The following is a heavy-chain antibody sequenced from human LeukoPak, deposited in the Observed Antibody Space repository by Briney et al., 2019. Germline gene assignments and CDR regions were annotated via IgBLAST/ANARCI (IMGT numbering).Heavy chain of an antibody. Sequence: ASVKVSCKASGDTFTGYYMHWVRQATGQELEWMGWINPNSGGTNYAQKFQGRVTMTRDTSISTAYMELSRLRSDDTAVYYCARGYSSSSDYWGQGTLVTVSS. CDR2: INPNSGGT. D-gene: IGHD6-6*01. J-gene: IGHJ4*02. CDR3: ARGYSSSSDY. CDR1: GDTFTGYY. V-gene: IGHV1-2*02.